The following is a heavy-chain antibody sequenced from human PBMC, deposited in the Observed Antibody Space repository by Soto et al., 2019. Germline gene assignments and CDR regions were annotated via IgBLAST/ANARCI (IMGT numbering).Heavy chain of an antibody. CDR1: GGSISSGDYY. CDR3: ARRYDYVWGSYANYYYYGMDV. J-gene: IGHJ6*02. Sequence: QVQLQESGPGLVKPSQTLSLTCTVSGGSISSGDYYWSWIRQPPGKGLEWIGYIYYSGSTYYNPSLKSRVTISVDTSKNQFSLKLSSVTAADTAVYYCARRYDYVWGSYANYYYYGMDVWGQGTTVTVSS. V-gene: IGHV4-30-4*01. D-gene: IGHD3-16*01. CDR2: IYYSGST.